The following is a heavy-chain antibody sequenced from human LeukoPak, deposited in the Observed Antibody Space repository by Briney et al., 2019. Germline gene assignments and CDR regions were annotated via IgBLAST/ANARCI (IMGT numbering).Heavy chain of an antibody. V-gene: IGHV4-38-2*02. CDR2: ICHSGST. Sequence: SETLSLTCTVSGYSISSGYYWGWIRQPPGKGLEWIGSICHSGSTYYNPSLKSRVTISVDTSKNQFSLKLSSVTAADTAVYYCARASSGSYYVPDYWGQGTLVTVSS. CDR3: ARASSGSYYVPDY. CDR1: GYSISSGYY. J-gene: IGHJ4*02. D-gene: IGHD1-26*01.